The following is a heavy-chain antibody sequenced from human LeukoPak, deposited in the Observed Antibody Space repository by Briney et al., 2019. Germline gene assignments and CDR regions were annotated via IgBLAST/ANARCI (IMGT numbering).Heavy chain of an antibody. CDR3: ARGRTWNYSWFDP. D-gene: IGHD1-7*01. CDR1: IGSFSGYH. CDR2: IDHSGNT. V-gene: IGHV4-34*01. J-gene: IGHJ5*02. Sequence: SETLSLTCAVYIGSFSGYHWSWIRQPPGRGLEWIGEIDHSGNTKYNPSLKSRVTISADTSKNQFSLELRTLSAADTAVYYCARGRTWNYSWFDPWGQGTLVTVSS.